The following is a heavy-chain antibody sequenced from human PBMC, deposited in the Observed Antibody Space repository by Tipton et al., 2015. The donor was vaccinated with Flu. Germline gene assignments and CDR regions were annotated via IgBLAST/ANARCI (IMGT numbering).Heavy chain of an antibody. D-gene: IGHD2-21*02. CDR3: ARDKSPYCGGGDCFHALDI. J-gene: IGHJ3*02. CDR1: GGSINSGSYY. V-gene: IGHV4-31*03. CDR2: IYHNENT. Sequence: TLSLTCTVSGGSINSGSYYWTWIRQHPGKGLEWIGYIYHNENTYYNPSLRSRVTISVDTSKNQFSLNLNSVTAADTAVYYCARDKSPYCGGGDCFHALDIWGQGTTVIVS.